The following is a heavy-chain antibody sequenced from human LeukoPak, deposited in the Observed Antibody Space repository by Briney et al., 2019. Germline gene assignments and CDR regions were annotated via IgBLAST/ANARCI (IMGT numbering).Heavy chain of an antibody. Sequence: PGGSLRLSCAASGFTFSNYWMTWVRQAPGEGLEWVAVINQDATKEYYMDSVKARFTISRNNAKNSVSLQMNSLRAEDTAVYYCVRDGGVSGYDLLDYWGQGTLVTVSS. CDR3: VRDGGVSGYDLLDY. CDR2: INQDATKE. V-gene: IGHV3-7*01. D-gene: IGHD5-12*01. J-gene: IGHJ4*02. CDR1: GFTFSNYW.